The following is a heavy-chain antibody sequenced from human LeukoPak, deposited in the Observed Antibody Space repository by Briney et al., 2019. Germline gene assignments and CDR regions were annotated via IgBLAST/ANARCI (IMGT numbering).Heavy chain of an antibody. J-gene: IGHJ4*02. CDR1: GYTFTSYD. CDR3: ARETTVVTPGYDY. V-gene: IGHV1-8*01. Sequence: ASVKVSCKASGYTFTSYDINWLRQATGQGLEWMGWMNPNSGNTGYAQKFQGRVTMTRNTSISTAYMELSSLRSEDTAVYYCARETTVVTPGYDYWGQGTLVTVSS. CDR2: MNPNSGNT. D-gene: IGHD4-17*01.